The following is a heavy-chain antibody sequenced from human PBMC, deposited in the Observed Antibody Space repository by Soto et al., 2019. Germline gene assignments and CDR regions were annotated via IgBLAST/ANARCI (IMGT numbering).Heavy chain of an antibody. D-gene: IGHD3-16*01. CDR2: ISGSGGST. CDR3: AKGGALRAYTAPYYFDY. V-gene: IGHV3-23*01. J-gene: IGHJ4*02. CDR1: GFTFSSYA. Sequence: GGSLRLSCAASGFTFSSYAMSWVRQAPGKGLEWVSAISGSGGSTYYADSVKGRFTISRDNSKNTLYLQMNSLRAEDTAVYYCAKGGALRAYTAPYYFDYWGQGTLVTVSS.